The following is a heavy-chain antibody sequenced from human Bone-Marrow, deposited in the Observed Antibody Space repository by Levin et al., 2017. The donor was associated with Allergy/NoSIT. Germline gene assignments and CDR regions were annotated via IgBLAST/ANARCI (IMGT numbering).Heavy chain of an antibody. CDR3: ARGLIITQGGSNDYYGVDV. CDR1: GGSVFSGSYY. CDR2: VCYSGST. J-gene: IGHJ6*02. V-gene: IGHV4-61*01. Sequence: SETLSLTCTVSGGSVFSGSYYWSWIRQPPGKGLEYIGYVCYSGSTNYNPSLKSRVTISMDTSKNQLSLKLSSGSAADTAVYYCARGLIITQGGSNDYYGVDVWGQGTPVTVSS. D-gene: IGHD3-10*01.